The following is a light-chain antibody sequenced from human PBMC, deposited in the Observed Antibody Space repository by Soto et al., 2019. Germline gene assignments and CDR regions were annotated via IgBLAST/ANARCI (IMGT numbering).Light chain of an antibody. V-gene: IGKV3-15*01. Sequence: EIVMTQSPATLSVSPGERATLSCRASQSVGSTLAWYQQKPGQAPRLLIYGASTRATGVPARFSGSGSGTEFTLTINSLQSEDLAVYYCQQYHDWPPLTFGGGTKVEI. CDR1: QSVGST. J-gene: IGKJ4*01. CDR2: GAS. CDR3: QQYHDWPPLT.